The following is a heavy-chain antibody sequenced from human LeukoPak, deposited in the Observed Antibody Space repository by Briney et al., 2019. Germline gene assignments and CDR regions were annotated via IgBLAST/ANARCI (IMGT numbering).Heavy chain of an antibody. Sequence: PGGSLRLSCAASGFTFSSYAMHWVRQAPGKGLEWVAVISYDGSNKYYADSVKGRFTISSDNSKNTLYLQMNSLRAEDTAVYYCARAPSSSGWYESLDYWGQGTLVTVSS. V-gene: IGHV3-30*04. J-gene: IGHJ4*02. CDR2: ISYDGSNK. CDR1: GFTFSSYA. CDR3: ARAPSSSGWYESLDY. D-gene: IGHD6-19*01.